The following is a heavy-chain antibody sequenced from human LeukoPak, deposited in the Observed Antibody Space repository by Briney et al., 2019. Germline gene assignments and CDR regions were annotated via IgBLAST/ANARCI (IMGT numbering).Heavy chain of an antibody. CDR2: IHTSGST. CDR3: ARDRYYYDSSGSNIFDY. V-gene: IGHV4-4*07. CDR1: GGSISSYY. Sequence: SETLSLTCTFSGGSISSYYWSWIRQPAGKGLEWIGRIHTSGSTNYNTSLKSGLSMSVETSKKQFSLKLRSVTAADTAVYYCARDRYYYDSSGSNIFDYWGQGTLVTVSS. D-gene: IGHD3-22*01. J-gene: IGHJ4*02.